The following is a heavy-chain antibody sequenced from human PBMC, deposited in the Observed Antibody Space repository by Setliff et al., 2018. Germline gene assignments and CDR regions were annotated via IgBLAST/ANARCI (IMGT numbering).Heavy chain of an antibody. CDR3: ARQPGSGSYYNPRPYYFDY. D-gene: IGHD3-10*01. V-gene: IGHV4-31*03. CDR1: GGSMIGGHYY. Sequence: SETLSLTCTVSGGSMIGGHYYWSWIRQLPGKGLEWIAYIYYSGNTYYNPSLKSRVTISVDTSKNQFSLNLRSVTAADTAVYYCARQPGSGSYYNPRPYYFDYWGQGTLVTVSS. CDR2: IYYSGNT. J-gene: IGHJ4*02.